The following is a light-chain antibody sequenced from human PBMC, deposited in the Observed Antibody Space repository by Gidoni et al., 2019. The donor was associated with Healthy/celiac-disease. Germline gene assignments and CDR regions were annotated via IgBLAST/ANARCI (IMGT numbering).Light chain of an antibody. Sequence: EIVLTQSPGTLSLSPGERATLSCRASQSVSSSYLAWYQQKPGQAPRLLIYCASSRATGIPDRFSGSGSGTDFTLTISRLEPEDFAVYYCQQYGSSPGWTFGQXTKVEIK. CDR3: QQYGSSPGWT. CDR1: QSVSSSY. V-gene: IGKV3-20*01. CDR2: CAS. J-gene: IGKJ1*01.